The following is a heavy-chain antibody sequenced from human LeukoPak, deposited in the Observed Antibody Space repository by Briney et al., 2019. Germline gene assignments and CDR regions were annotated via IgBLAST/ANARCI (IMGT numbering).Heavy chain of an antibody. CDR1: GFTFSSYS. CDR3: ARPRDGGSGWSFDY. Sequence: PGGSLRLSCAASGFTFSSYSMNWVRQAPGKGLEWVASISSSSSYIYYADSVKGRFTISRDNAKNSLYLQMNSLRAEDTAVYYCARPRDGGSGWSFDYWGQGTLVTVSS. D-gene: IGHD6-19*01. V-gene: IGHV3-21*01. CDR2: ISSSSSYI. J-gene: IGHJ4*02.